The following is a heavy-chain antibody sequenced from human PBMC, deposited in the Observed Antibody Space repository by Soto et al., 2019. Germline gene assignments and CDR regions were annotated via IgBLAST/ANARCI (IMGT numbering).Heavy chain of an antibody. CDR2: ISYDGNNK. V-gene: IGHV3-30-3*01. Sequence: QVQLVESGGGVVQPGRSLRLSCAASGFTSSTCSMHWVRQAPGKGLEWVAVISYDGNNKYYADAVKGRFTIFRDNSKNTLYLQMDSLRTEDTAVYYCARRAAKDGFNTFDYWGQGTLVTVSP. CDR3: ARRAAKDGFNTFDY. CDR1: GFTSSTCS. D-gene: IGHD2-15*01. J-gene: IGHJ4*02.